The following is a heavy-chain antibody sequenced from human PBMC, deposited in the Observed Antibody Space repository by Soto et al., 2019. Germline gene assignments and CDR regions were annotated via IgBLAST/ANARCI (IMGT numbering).Heavy chain of an antibody. CDR1: GGSISSSSYY. Sequence: QLQLQESGPGLVKPSETLSLTCTVSGGSISSSSYYWGWIRQPPGKGLEWIGSIYYSGSTYYNPSLKSRVTISVGTSKNQFSLKLSSVSAADTAVYYCARHAIAAAGGGDWFDPWGQGTLVTVSS. CDR3: ARHAIAAAGGGDWFDP. D-gene: IGHD6-13*01. CDR2: IYYSGST. V-gene: IGHV4-39*01. J-gene: IGHJ5*02.